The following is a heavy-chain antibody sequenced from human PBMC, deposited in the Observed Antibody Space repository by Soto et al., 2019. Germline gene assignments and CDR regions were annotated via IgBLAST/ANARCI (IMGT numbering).Heavy chain of an antibody. CDR2: IIPIFGTA. CDR3: ARYSPDLAVAGSYYYYGMDV. V-gene: IGHV1-69*01. CDR1: GGTFSSYA. J-gene: IGHJ6*02. D-gene: IGHD6-19*01. Sequence: QVQLVQSGAEVKKPGSSVRVSCKASGGTFSSYAISWVRQAPGQGLEWMGGIIPIFGTANSAQKFQGRVTITADESTSTAYMGLSSLRSEDTAVYYCARYSPDLAVAGSYYYYGMDVWGQGTTVTVSS.